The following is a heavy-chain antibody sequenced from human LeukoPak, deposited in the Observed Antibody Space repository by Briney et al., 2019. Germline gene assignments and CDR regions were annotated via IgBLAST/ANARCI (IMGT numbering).Heavy chain of an antibody. D-gene: IGHD3-10*01. CDR1: GGSISSGGYY. J-gene: IGHJ4*02. CDR3: ARDGEITMVRGVPPFDY. Sequence: SQTLSLTCTVSGGSISSGGYYWSWIRQPPGKGLEWIGYIYHSGSTYYNPSLKSRVTISVDRSKNQFSLKLSSVTAADTAVYYCARDGEITMVRGVPPFDYWGQGTLVTVSS. V-gene: IGHV4-30-2*01. CDR2: IYHSGST.